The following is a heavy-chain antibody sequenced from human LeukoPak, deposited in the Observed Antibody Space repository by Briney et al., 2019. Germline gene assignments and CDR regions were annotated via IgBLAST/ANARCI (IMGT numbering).Heavy chain of an antibody. CDR1: GGSISSYY. CDR3: ARRYSSSTFDY. CDR2: IYYSGST. V-gene: IGHV4-59*08. J-gene: IGHJ4*02. D-gene: IGHD6-6*01. Sequence: SETLSLTCTVSGGSISSYYWSWIRQPPGKGLEWIGYIYYSGSTNYNPSLKSRVTISVDTSKNQFSLKLSSVTAADTAVYYCARRYSSSTFDYWGQGTLVTVPS.